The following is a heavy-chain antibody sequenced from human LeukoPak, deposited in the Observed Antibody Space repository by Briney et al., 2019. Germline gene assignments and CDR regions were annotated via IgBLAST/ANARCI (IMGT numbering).Heavy chain of an antibody. CDR1: GYTHTELS. V-gene: IGHV1-24*01. CDR3: ATVSRGIDYYDSSKFELED. D-gene: IGHD3-22*01. CDR2: FDPEVGET. Sequence: ASVKVSCKISGYTHTELSMHWVRQSPGKGLEWMGGFDPEVGETIYAQKFQGRVTMTADTSTVTAYMELSSLSSEDTAVYYCATVSRGIDYYDSSKFELEDWGQGTLVTVSS. J-gene: IGHJ4*02.